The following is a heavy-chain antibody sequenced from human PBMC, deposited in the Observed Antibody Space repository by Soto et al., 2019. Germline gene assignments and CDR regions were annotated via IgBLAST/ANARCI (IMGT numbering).Heavy chain of an antibody. CDR2: IYYSGYT. J-gene: IGHJ4*02. V-gene: IGHV4-59*01. D-gene: IGHD4-17*01. CDR3: ASQRTSVTTNFDY. CDR1: GGSISGNY. Sequence: QVQLQESGPGLVKPSETLSLTCTVSGGSISGNYWSWIRQPPGKELEWIGYIYYSGYTNYNPSLQSRVTISVDTSKNPFSLKLSSVTAADTAVDYCASQRTSVTTNFDYGGQATLVTVSS.